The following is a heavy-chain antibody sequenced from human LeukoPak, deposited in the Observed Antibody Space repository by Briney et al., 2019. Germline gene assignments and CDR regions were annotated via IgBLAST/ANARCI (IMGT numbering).Heavy chain of an antibody. Sequence: GSLRLSCAASGFTFSSYAMHWVRQAPGKGLEWIGSIYYSGSTYYNPSLKSRVTISVDTSKNQFSLKLSSVTAADTAVYYCARVGGVVAAISGTVWFDPWGQGTLVTVSS. D-gene: IGHD2-15*01. CDR3: ARVGGVVAAISGTVWFDP. J-gene: IGHJ5*02. CDR2: IYYSGST. CDR1: GFTFSSYAMH. V-gene: IGHV4-39*01.